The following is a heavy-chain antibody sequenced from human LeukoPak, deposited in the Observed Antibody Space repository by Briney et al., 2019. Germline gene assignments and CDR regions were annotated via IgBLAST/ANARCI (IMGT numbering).Heavy chain of an antibody. CDR2: ISGDGETT. D-gene: IGHD2-2*01. V-gene: IGHV3-64*01. CDR3: ASSLVVVPDAIKPGAFDI. Sequence: GGSLRLSCAASGFTFSTYPIRWVRQAPGKGLEYVSAISGDGETTYYANSVKGRFTISRDNSKNTLYLQMGGLRPEDMAVYYCASSLVVVPDAIKPGAFDIWGQGTMVTVSS. J-gene: IGHJ3*02. CDR1: GFTFSTYP.